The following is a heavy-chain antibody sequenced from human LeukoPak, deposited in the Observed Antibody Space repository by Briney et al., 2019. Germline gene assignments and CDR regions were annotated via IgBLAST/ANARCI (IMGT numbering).Heavy chain of an antibody. Sequence: PGGSLRLSCAASGFTVSSNYMSWVRQAPGKGLEWVSVIYSGGSTYYADSVKGRFTISRDNSKNTLYLQMNSLRAEDTAVYYCARDLDDSSGDYFDFWGQGTLVTVSS. D-gene: IGHD3-22*01. CDR2: IYSGGST. J-gene: IGHJ4*02. CDR1: GFTVSSNY. CDR3: ARDLDDSSGDYFDF. V-gene: IGHV3-66*01.